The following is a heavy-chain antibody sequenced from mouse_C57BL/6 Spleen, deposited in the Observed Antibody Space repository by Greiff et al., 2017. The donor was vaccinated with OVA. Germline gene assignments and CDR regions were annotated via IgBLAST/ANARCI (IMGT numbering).Heavy chain of an antibody. CDR1: GYTFTSYW. V-gene: IGHV1-52*01. CDR2: IDPSDSET. CDR3: ARERNDYGFAY. J-gene: IGHJ3*01. Sequence: QVQLKQPGAELVRPGSSVKLSCKASGYTFTSYWMHWVKQRPIQGLEWIGNIDPSDSETHYNQKFKDKATLTVDKSSSTAYMQLSSLTSEDSAVYYCARERNDYGFAYWGQGTLVTVSA. D-gene: IGHD2-4*01.